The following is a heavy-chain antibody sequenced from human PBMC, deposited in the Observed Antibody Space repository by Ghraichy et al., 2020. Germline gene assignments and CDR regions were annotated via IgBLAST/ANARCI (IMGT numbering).Heavy chain of an antibody. J-gene: IGHJ4*02. D-gene: IGHD1-26*01. Sequence: GGSLRLSCAASGFTVSNEYMSWVRQAPGKGLEWISVIFSGGDTDYADSVRGRFTISRDSSKNTVYLQMSSLRVEDTAVYFCARDQCRSWQLGPTCGVWGQGTLVTVSP. CDR3: ARDQCRSWQLGPTCGV. CDR1: GFTVSNEY. CDR2: IFSGGDT. V-gene: IGHV3-53*01.